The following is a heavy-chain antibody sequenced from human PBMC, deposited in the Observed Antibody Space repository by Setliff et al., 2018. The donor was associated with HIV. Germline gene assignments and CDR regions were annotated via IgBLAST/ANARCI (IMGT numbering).Heavy chain of an antibody. D-gene: IGHD1-26*01. CDR2: IYPSGSPDYPSGNT. CDR3: ARQWAERVMDV. CDR1: GGSISRGDYY. Sequence: PSETLSLTCTVSGGSISRGDYYWNWIRQPPGKGLEWIGYIYPSGSPDYPSGNTVYNPSFRSRVTLLLDTSKNQFSLKLRSVTAADTAVYYCARQWAERVMDVWGNGTTVTVSS. J-gene: IGHJ6*03. V-gene: IGHV4-61*08.